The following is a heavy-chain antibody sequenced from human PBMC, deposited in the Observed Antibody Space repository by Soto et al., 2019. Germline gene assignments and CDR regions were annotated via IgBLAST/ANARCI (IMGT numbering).Heavy chain of an antibody. CDR1: GFTFNTYD. CDR2: ITTSSAYI. V-gene: IGHV3-21*01. J-gene: IGHJ5*02. Sequence: EVQLVESGGGLVKPGGSLRLSCAASGFTFNTYDMNWVRQAPGKGLEWVSSITTSSAYIYYADSLKGRITISRDSAKNSLFLQMNSLRAEDTAVYYCVRSGTARLVSHSWFDTWGQGTLVTVSS. CDR3: VRSGTARLVSHSWFDT. D-gene: IGHD3-16*01.